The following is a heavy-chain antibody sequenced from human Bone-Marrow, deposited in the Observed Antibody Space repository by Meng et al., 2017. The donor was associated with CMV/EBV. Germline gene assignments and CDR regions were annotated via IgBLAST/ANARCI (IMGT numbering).Heavy chain of an antibody. CDR2: ISWNSGSI. V-gene: IGHV3-9*03. CDR3: AKDRGRGSTSSGNAFDI. CDR1: GFTFDDYA. Sequence: SLKISCAASGFTFDDYAMHWVRQAPGKGLEWVSGISWNSGSIGYADSVKGRFTISRDNAKNSLYLQMNSLRAEDMALYYCAKDRGRGSTSSGNAFDIWGQGTMVTVSS. J-gene: IGHJ3*02. D-gene: IGHD2-2*01.